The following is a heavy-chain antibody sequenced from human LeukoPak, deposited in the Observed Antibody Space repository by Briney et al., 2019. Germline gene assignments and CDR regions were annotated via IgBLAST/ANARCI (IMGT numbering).Heavy chain of an antibody. CDR2: ISAYNGNT. Sequence: ASVKVSCKASGYTFTSYGISWVRQAPGQGLEWMGWISAYNGNTNYVQQFLGRVTMTRDTSASTAYMELRSLKSDDTAVYYCARESNGGYGFDYWGQGTLVTVAS. CDR1: GYTFTSYG. J-gene: IGHJ4*02. V-gene: IGHV1-18*01. CDR3: ARESNGGYGFDY. D-gene: IGHD5-12*01.